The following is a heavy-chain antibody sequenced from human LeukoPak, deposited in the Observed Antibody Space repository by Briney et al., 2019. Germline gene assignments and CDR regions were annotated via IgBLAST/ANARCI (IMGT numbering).Heavy chain of an antibody. CDR1: GDSASSNTAA. J-gene: IGHJ4*02. CDR3: ARGAHRSDWH. Sequence: SQTLSLTCTISGDSASSNTAAWHWIRQSPSRGLEWLGRTYYRSTWYNDYAVSVKSRITITPDTYKNQFSLQLNSVTPEDTAVYFCARGAHRSDWHWGQGALVTVSS. CDR2: TYYRSTWYN. D-gene: IGHD2-21*02. V-gene: IGHV6-1*01.